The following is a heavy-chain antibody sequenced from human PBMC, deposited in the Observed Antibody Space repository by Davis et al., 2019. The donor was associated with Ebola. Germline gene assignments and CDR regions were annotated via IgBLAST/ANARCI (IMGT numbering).Heavy chain of an antibody. CDR3: AREHDYGDYDVLFYYYGMDV. V-gene: IGHV4-4*02. J-gene: IGHJ6*04. Sequence: MPSETLSLTCAVSGGSISSSNWWSWVRQPPGKGLEWIGEIYHSGSTNYNPSLKSRVTISVDTSKNQFSLKLSSVTAADSAVYYCAREHDYGDYDVLFYYYGMDVWGRGTTVTVSP. CDR1: GGSISSSNW. D-gene: IGHD4-17*01. CDR2: IYHSGST.